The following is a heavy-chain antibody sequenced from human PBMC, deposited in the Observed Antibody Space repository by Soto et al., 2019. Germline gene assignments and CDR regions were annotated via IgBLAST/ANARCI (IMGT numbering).Heavy chain of an antibody. J-gene: IGHJ5*02. V-gene: IGHV4-34*01. Sequence: SETLSLTCAVYGGYFSGYYWSWIRQPPGKGLEWIGEINHSGSTNYNPSLKSRVTISVDTSKNQFSLKLSSVTAADTAVYYCARDAAAANNWFDPWGQGTLVTVSS. CDR1: GGYFSGYY. CDR3: ARDAAAANNWFDP. CDR2: INHSGST. D-gene: IGHD6-13*01.